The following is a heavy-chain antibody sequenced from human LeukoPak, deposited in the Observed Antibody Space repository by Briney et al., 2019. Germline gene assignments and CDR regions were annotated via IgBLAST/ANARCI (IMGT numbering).Heavy chain of an antibody. CDR3: ATDRKVGTWDPRFDY. V-gene: IGHV3-23*01. CDR1: GFTFNRNA. J-gene: IGHJ4*02. Sequence: GGSLRLSCAASGFTFNRNAISWVRQAPGKGLEWVSTIGGSGDKTFYADSVKGRFTISRDNAKISLYLQMNSLRVEDTAVYYCATDRKVGTWDPRFDYWGQGTLVTVSS. CDR2: IGGSGDKT. D-gene: IGHD4-23*01.